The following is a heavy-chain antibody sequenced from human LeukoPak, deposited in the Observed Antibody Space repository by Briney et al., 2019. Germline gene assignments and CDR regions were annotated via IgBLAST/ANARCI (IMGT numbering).Heavy chain of an antibody. Sequence: GGSLRLSCAASGITFNSYIMSWVRQAPGKGLEWLSYISSSSGNIFYTDSVKGRFTISRDNAKNSLYLQMSSLRDEDTAVYYCARVRAGGYFDYWGQGTLVTVSS. CDR2: ISSSSGNI. CDR1: GITFNSYI. V-gene: IGHV3-48*02. J-gene: IGHJ4*02. D-gene: IGHD4-23*01. CDR3: ARVRAGGYFDY.